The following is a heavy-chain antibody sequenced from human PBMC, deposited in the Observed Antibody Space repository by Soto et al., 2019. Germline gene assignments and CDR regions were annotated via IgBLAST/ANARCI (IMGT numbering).Heavy chain of an antibody. CDR3: ARDEEGRFDY. Sequence: QVQLVESEGGVVQPGRSLRLSCAASGFTFSSYAMHWVRQAPGKGLEWVAVISYDGSNKYYADSVKGRFTISRDNSKNTLYLQMNSLRAEDTAVYYCARDEEGRFDYWGQGTLVTVSS. J-gene: IGHJ4*02. D-gene: IGHD3-10*01. V-gene: IGHV3-30-3*01. CDR1: GFTFSSYA. CDR2: ISYDGSNK.